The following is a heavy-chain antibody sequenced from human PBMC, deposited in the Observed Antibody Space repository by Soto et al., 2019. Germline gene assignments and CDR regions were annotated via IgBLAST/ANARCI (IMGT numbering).Heavy chain of an antibody. Sequence: VSVKVSCKASGYTFTGYYMHWVRQAPGQGLEWMGWINPNSGGTNYAQKLQGWVTMTRDTSISTASMELSRLRSDDTAVYSCARGAINYHYYYYYGMDVWGQGTTVTVSS. J-gene: IGHJ6*02. V-gene: IGHV1-2*04. CDR3: ARGAINYHYYYYYGMDV. CDR2: INPNSGGT. CDR1: GYTFTGYY. D-gene: IGHD1-7*01.